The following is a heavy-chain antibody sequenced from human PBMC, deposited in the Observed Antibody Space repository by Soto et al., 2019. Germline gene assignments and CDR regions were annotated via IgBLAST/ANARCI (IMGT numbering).Heavy chain of an antibody. J-gene: IGHJ4*02. V-gene: IGHV2-5*01. CDR1: GFSLTTSGAG. Sequence: QITLKESGPTLVKPTQTLTLTCTYSGFSLTTSGAGVGWIRQPPGKALEWLALISWKDDKRYNPGLESRLTITKVTSKNQVILTLTNMEPVDTATYFCAHRYDGNYYRWYFDSWGQGTLVTVSS. CDR3: AHRYDGNYYRWYFDS. CDR2: ISWKDDK. D-gene: IGHD3-10*01.